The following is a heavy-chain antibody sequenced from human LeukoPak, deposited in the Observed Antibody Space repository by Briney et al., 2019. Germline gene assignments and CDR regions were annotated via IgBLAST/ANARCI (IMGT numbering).Heavy chain of an antibody. V-gene: IGHV3-21*01. CDR3: ARADSNIAARRIGFDY. CDR2: ISGSSSYI. D-gene: IGHD6-6*01. CDR1: GFTFSNYW. Sequence: GGSLRLSCAASGFTFSNYWMNWVRQAPGKGLEWVSSISGSSSYIYYADSLKGRFTISRDNAKNSLYLQINSLRAGDTALYYCARADSNIAARRIGFDYWGQGTLVTVSS. J-gene: IGHJ4*02.